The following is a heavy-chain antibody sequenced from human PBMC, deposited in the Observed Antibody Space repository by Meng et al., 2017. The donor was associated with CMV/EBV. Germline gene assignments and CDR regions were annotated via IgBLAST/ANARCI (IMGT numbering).Heavy chain of an antibody. CDR2: MNPNSGNT. J-gene: IGHJ6*02. Sequence: ASVKVSCKASGYTFTSYDINWVRQATGQGLEWMGWMNPNSGNTGYAQKFQGRVTMTRNTSISTAYMELSSLRSEDTAVYYCARGPRLRRLFPPPRLYYYYYGMDVWGQGTTVTVSS. CDR1: GYTFTSYD. CDR3: ARGPRLRRLFPPPRLYYYYYGMDV. V-gene: IGHV1-8*01. D-gene: IGHD3-22*01.